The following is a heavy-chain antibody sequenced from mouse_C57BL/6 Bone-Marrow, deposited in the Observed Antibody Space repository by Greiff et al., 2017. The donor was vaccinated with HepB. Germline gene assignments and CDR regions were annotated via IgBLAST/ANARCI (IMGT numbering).Heavy chain of an antibody. CDR1: GYSITSDY. D-gene: IGHD2-4*01. Sequence: EVKLMESGPGLAKPSQPLSLTCSVTGYSITSDYWNWIRKFPGNKLEYMGYISYSGSTYYNPSLKSRISITRDTSKNQYYLQLNSVTTEDTATYYCARFFDYDGTLDYAMDYWGQGTSVTVSS. CDR3: ARFFDYDGTLDYAMDY. CDR2: ISYSGST. V-gene: IGHV3-8*01. J-gene: IGHJ4*01.